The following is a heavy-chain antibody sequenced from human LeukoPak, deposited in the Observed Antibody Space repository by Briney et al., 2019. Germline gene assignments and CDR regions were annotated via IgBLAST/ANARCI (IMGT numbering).Heavy chain of an antibody. CDR3: ATLLRITTPRGPFDY. Sequence: GGSLRLSCAASGFTFSSYAMSWVRQAPGKGLEWVSSISGSGGSTYYADSVKGRFTISRESSRSTLYLQVNSLRVEDTAVYYCATLLRITTPRGPFDYWGQGALVTVSS. V-gene: IGHV3-23*01. D-gene: IGHD3-3*01. CDR2: ISGSGGST. J-gene: IGHJ4*02. CDR1: GFTFSSYA.